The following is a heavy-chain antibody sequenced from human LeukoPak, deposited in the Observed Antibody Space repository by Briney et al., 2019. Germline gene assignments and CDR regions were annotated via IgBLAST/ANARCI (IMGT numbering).Heavy chain of an antibody. D-gene: IGHD3-9*01. V-gene: IGHV5-51*01. CDR3: ARQLGADYDFLTGPYYFDY. CDR1: GYTFTNYW. J-gene: IGHJ4*02. CDR2: IYPGDSDT. Sequence: GESLKISCKGSGYTFTNYWIGWVRQIPGQGLEWMGIIYPGDSDTRYGPSFQGQVTISAAKAISTAYLQWSSLKASDTAMYYCARQLGADYDFLTGPYYFDYWGQGTLVTVSS.